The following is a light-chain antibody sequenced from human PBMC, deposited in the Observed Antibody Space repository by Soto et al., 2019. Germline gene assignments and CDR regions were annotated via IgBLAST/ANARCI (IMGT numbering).Light chain of an antibody. J-gene: IGKJ4*01. CDR3: QKCYTAPLT. CDR1: QSVLSSSDNRTY. Sequence: DIVMTQSPDSLAVSLGERATINCKSSQSVLSSSDNRTYLVWYQQKPGQPPKLLISCASTRESGVPDRFSGSGSGTDFTLTNTNLQAEDGAVYDCQKCYTAPLTFGGGTKVEVK. V-gene: IGKV4-1*01. CDR2: CAS.